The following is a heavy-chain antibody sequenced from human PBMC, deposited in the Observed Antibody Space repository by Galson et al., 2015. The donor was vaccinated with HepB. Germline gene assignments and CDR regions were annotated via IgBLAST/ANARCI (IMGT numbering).Heavy chain of an antibody. CDR3: ARSTSPYYYDSSGYWYYYYGMDV. J-gene: IGHJ6*02. CDR1: GYTFTGYW. CDR2: IYPGDSDT. V-gene: IGHV5-51*03. Sequence: QSGAEVKKPGESLKISCKGSGYTFTGYWIGWVRQMPGKGLEWMGIIYPGDSDTRYSPSFQGQVTISADKSISTAYLQWSSLKASDTAMYYCARSTSPYYYDSSGYWYYYYGMDVWGQGTTVTVSS. D-gene: IGHD3-22*01.